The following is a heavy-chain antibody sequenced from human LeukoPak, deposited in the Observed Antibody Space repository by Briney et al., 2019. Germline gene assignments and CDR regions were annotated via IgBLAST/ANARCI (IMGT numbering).Heavy chain of an antibody. Sequence: EASVKVSCKASGYTFIHYGINWVRQAPGQGLEWMGWINDYKADTYYAQKFQGRVTMTTDSSTSTAYMELRSLRFDDTAVYYCARDLSSGWNDYWGQGTLITVSS. CDR1: GYTFIHYG. CDR2: INDYKADT. V-gene: IGHV1-18*01. J-gene: IGHJ4*02. CDR3: ARDLSSGWNDY. D-gene: IGHD6-19*01.